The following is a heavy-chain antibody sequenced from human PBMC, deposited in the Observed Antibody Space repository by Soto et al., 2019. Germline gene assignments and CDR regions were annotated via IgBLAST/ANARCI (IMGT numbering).Heavy chain of an antibody. D-gene: IGHD3-10*01. V-gene: IGHV3-74*01. CDR1: GFTFDYYW. CDR2: VHSDGTTT. J-gene: IGHJ3*01. CDR3: ARGVRGGFDL. Sequence: EVQLVESGGGLVQPGESLRLSCAASGFTFDYYWMQWVRQAPGKGLVWVSRVHSDGTTTTYADSVKGRFTISRDNARNTVSLQMSSLRAEDTAIYYCARGVRGGFDLWGHGTVVTVSS.